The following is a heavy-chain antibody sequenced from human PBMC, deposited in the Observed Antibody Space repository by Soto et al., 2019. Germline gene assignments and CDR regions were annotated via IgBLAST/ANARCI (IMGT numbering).Heavy chain of an antibody. J-gene: IGHJ6*03. Sequence: SETLSLTCTVSGGSISSSSYYWGWIRQPPGKGLEWIGSIYYSGSTYYNPSLKSRVTISVDTSKNQFSLKLSSVTAADTAVYYCASDARPVRGVRSFFYYYYYMDVWGKGTTVTVSS. CDR1: GGSISSSSYY. CDR3: ASDARPVRGVRSFFYYYYYMDV. D-gene: IGHD3-10*01. V-gene: IGHV4-39*01. CDR2: IYYSGST.